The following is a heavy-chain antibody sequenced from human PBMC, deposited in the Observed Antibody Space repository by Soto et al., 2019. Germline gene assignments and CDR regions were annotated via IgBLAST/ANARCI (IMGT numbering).Heavy chain of an antibody. J-gene: IGHJ5*02. D-gene: IGHD3-10*01. Sequence: EVQLVESGGGLIQPGGSLRLSCAASGFTVSSNYMSWVRQAPGKGLEWVSVIYSGGSTYYAHSVKGRFTISRDNSKNTLYLQMNRLRAEDTAVYYCARAKITMVRGVIGNWFDPWGQGTLVTVSS. CDR2: IYSGGST. CDR3: ARAKITMVRGVIGNWFDP. V-gene: IGHV3-53*01. CDR1: GFTVSSNY.